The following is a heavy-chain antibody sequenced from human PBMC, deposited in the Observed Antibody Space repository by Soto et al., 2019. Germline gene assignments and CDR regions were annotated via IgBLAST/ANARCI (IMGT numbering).Heavy chain of an antibody. CDR1: GFDFSNYW. J-gene: IGHJ5*02. Sequence: GGALRLSCGASGFDFSNYWMHWVRQAPGKGLVWVSRINGDGSDTKYADSVKGRFTISRDNARNTVYLQMNSLRADDTAVYYCARDQTTGDWFDAWGQGALVTVSS. V-gene: IGHV3-74*03. D-gene: IGHD4-17*01. CDR2: INGDGSDT. CDR3: ARDQTTGDWFDA.